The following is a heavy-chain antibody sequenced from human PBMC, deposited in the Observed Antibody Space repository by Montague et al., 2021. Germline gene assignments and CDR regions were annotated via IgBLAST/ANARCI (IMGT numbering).Heavy chain of an antibody. V-gene: IGHV4-59*08. Sequence: SETQSLTCTVTGGSISEFYWSWIRQSPEKGPEWIGYIYDSGTTNYNPSLKSRVTISADTSMNQFSLNLRSVTAADTAVYFCARRLGIRAPFDYWGQGTLVTVSS. CDR1: GGSISEFY. CDR3: ARRLGIRAPFDY. D-gene: IGHD7-27*01. CDR2: IYDSGTT. J-gene: IGHJ4*02.